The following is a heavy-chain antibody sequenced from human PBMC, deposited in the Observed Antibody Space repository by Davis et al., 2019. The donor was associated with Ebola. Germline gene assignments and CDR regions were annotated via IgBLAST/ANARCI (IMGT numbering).Heavy chain of an antibody. CDR2: ISWNSGSI. Sequence: PGGSLRLSCAASGFTFDDYAMHWVRQAPGKGLEWVSGISWNSGSIGYADSVKGRFTISRDNAKNSLYLQMNSLRAEDTALYYCAKPHRGLRWSNPFDYWGQGTLVTVSS. V-gene: IGHV3-9*01. CDR3: AKPHRGLRWSNPFDY. CDR1: GFTFDDYA. J-gene: IGHJ4*02. D-gene: IGHD4-23*01.